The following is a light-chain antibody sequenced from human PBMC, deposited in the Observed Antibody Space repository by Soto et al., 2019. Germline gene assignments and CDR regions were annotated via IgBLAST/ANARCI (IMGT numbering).Light chain of an antibody. CDR2: KAS. CDR3: QQYGSSPRT. CDR1: QIISSY. J-gene: IGKJ1*01. Sequence: DIQMTQSPSALSASVGDRVTITCRAIQIISSYLNWYQQKPGKAPKLLIYKASTLKSGVPSRFSGSGSGTDFTLTISRMEPEDFAVYCCQQYGSSPRTFGQGTKVDIK. V-gene: IGKV1-39*01.